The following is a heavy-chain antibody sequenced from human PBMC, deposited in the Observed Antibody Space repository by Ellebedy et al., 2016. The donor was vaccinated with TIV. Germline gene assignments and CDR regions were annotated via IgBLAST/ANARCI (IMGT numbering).Heavy chain of an antibody. CDR1: DNSFTRFG. J-gene: IGHJ4*02. D-gene: IGHD2/OR15-2a*01. V-gene: IGHV1-18*04. CDR2: ISACNGNT. CDR3: ARTHYRYGIIDYLDY. Sequence: AASVKVSCKAYDNSFTRFGFTWVRPAPGQGLEWMGWISACNGNTKYAQMFQDRFTMTTDTSTKTVYMELRRLRSDDTALYYGARTHYRYGIIDYLDYWGQGTLVTVSS.